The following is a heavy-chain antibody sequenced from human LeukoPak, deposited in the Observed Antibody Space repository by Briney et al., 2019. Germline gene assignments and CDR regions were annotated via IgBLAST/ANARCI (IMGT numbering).Heavy chain of an antibody. D-gene: IGHD4-17*01. Sequence: ASVKVSCKASGYTFTSYGISWVRQAPGQGLEWMGWISAYNGNTNYAQKLQGRVTMTTDTSTNTAYMELRSLRSDDTAVYYCARDYGDYYYGMDVWGQGTTVTVSS. V-gene: IGHV1-18*01. CDR2: ISAYNGNT. J-gene: IGHJ6*02. CDR1: GYTFTSYG. CDR3: ARDYGDYYYGMDV.